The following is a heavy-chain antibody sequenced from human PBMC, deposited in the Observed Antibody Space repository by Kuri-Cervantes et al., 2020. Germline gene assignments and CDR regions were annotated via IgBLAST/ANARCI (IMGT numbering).Heavy chain of an antibody. CDR1: GGSVSSGSYY. Sequence: SETPSLTCTVSGGSVSSGSYYWSWTRQPPGKGLEWIGYIYYSGSTNYNPSLKSRVTISVDTSKNQFSLKLSSVTAADTAVYYCAAGGIAARYYYYYMDVWGKGTTVTVSS. D-gene: IGHD6-6*01. V-gene: IGHV4-61*01. CDR3: AAGGIAARYYYYYMDV. CDR2: IYYSGST. J-gene: IGHJ6*03.